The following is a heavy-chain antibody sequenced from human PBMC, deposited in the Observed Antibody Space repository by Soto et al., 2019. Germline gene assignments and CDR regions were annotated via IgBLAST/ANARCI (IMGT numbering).Heavy chain of an antibody. Sequence: SETLSLTCAVSGGSISSGGYSWSWIRQPPGKGLEWIGFFHHSGSTYCIPSLKSRLTISVDRSKNQFSLKLSSVTAADAAVYYCARANPYYYDSSGYYPFDFWGQGTLVTVSS. D-gene: IGHD3-22*01. CDR2: FHHSGST. V-gene: IGHV4-30-2*01. J-gene: IGHJ4*02. CDR1: GGSISSGGYS. CDR3: ARANPYYYDSSGYYPFDF.